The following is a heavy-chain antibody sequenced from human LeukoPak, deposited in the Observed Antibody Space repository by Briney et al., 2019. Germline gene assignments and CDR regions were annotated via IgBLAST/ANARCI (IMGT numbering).Heavy chain of an antibody. CDR2: ITSSSSYT. Sequence: GGSLRLSCAASGFTFSSYAMSWVRQAPGKGLEWISAITSSSSYTFYADSVKGRFTISRDNAQNSLYLQMNSLRVEDTAIYYCARDPYNGAYSEGYYYYYMDVWGKGTTVTVSS. CDR1: GFTFSSYA. CDR3: ARDPYNGAYSEGYYYYYMDV. D-gene: IGHD1-1*01. J-gene: IGHJ6*03. V-gene: IGHV3-21*01.